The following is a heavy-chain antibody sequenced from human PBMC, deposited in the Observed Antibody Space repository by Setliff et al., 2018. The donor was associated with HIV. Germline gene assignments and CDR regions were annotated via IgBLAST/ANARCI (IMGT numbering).Heavy chain of an antibody. CDR3: TRARGAVFRGHFYGSSWLDY. V-gene: IGHV3-74*01. D-gene: IGHD6-13*01. Sequence: LRLSCTASGFTFSSYWVHWVRQAPGKGLVWVSRINSDGTNTDYADSVKGRFTISRDNTKNTLYLQMSSLRAKDTAVYYCTRARGAVFRGHFYGSSWLDYWGQGTLVTVSS. CDR2: INSDGTNT. J-gene: IGHJ4*02. CDR1: GFTFSSYW.